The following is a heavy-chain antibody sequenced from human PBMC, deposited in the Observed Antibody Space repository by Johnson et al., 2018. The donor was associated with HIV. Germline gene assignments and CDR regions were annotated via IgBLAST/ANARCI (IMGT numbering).Heavy chain of an antibody. CDR1: GFTFSSYG. Sequence: QVQLVESGGGVVQPGRSLRLSCVGSGFTFSSYGMHWVRQAPGKGLEWVAVISYDGSNTYYADSVKGRFTISRDNSKNTLYLQMNSLRAEDTAVYHCGREGAWEVRPGAFDIWGQGTTVTVSS. D-gene: IGHD1-26*01. CDR3: GREGAWEVRPGAFDI. CDR2: ISYDGSNT. V-gene: IGHV3-30*03. J-gene: IGHJ3*02.